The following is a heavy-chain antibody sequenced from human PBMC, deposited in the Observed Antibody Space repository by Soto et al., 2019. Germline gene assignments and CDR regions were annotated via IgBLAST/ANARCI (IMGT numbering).Heavy chain of an antibody. D-gene: IGHD3-22*01. CDR1: GGSISSGDYY. J-gene: IGHJ4*02. V-gene: IGHV4-30-4*01. Sequence: NPSETLSLTCTVSGGSISSGDYYWSWIRQPPGKGLEWIGYIYYSGSTYYNPSLKSRVTISVDTSKNQFSLKLSSVTAADTAVYYCARLSKRHYYDSSGLDYWGQGTLVTVSS. CDR2: IYYSGST. CDR3: ARLSKRHYYDSSGLDY.